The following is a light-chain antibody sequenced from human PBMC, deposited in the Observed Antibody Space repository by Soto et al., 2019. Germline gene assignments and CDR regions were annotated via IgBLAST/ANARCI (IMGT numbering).Light chain of an antibody. CDR3: QQYNNWPPWT. CDR1: QSVSNY. V-gene: IGKV3-15*01. Sequence: ETVMTQSPATLSLSPGERATLSCRASQSVSNYLAWYQQKPGQAPRLLIHGASTRATGIPARFSGSGSGTEFTLTISSLQSEDFAVYYCQQYNNWPPWTFGQGTKV. J-gene: IGKJ1*01. CDR2: GAS.